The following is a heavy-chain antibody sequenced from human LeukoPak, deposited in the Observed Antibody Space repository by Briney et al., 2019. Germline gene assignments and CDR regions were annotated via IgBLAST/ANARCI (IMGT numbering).Heavy chain of an antibody. CDR1: GGSMNSYY. Sequence: SETLFLTCTVSGGSMNSYYWTWIRQPPGKGLEWIGYIYYSGNTDYNPSLKSRVTMSVDTSKSQFSLKLSSVTAADTAVYYCARAALGYCSGGTCYSSWYFDLWGRGTLVTVSS. D-gene: IGHD2-15*01. J-gene: IGHJ2*01. CDR3: ARAALGYCSGGTCYSSWYFDL. CDR2: IYYSGNT. V-gene: IGHV4-59*01.